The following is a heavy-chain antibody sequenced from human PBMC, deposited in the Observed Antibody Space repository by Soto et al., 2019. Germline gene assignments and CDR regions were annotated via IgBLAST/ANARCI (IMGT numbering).Heavy chain of an antibody. CDR3: AREERRGIAVAGRGPFDP. CDR2: IIPIFGTA. CDR1: GGTFSSYA. V-gene: IGHV1-69*01. J-gene: IGHJ5*02. Sequence: QVQLVQSGAEVKKPGSSVKVSCKASGGTFSSYAISWVRQAPGQGLEWMGGIIPIFGTANYAQKFQGRVTITADESTSTAYMERSSLRSEDTAVYYCAREERRGIAVAGRGPFDPWGQGTLVTVSS. D-gene: IGHD6-19*01.